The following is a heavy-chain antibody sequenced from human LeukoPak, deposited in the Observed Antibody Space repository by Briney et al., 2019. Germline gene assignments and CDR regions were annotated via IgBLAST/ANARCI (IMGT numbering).Heavy chain of an antibody. V-gene: IGHV4-34*01. CDR2: INHSGST. CDR3: ARVHYDFWSGPKGWFDP. J-gene: IGHJ5*02. D-gene: IGHD3-3*01. CDR1: GGSFSGYY. Sequence: SETLSLTCSVYGGSFSGYYWSWFRQPPGKGLEWIGEINHSGSTNYNPSLKSRVTISVDTSKNQFSLKLSSVTAADTAVYYCARVHYDFWSGPKGWFDPWGQGTLVTVSS.